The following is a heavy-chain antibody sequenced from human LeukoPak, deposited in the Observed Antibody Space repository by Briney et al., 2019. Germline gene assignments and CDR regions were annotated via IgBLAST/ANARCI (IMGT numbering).Heavy chain of an antibody. V-gene: IGHV3-49*04. CDR3: TRDRGYSYGYSDY. Sequence: PGGSLRLSCKVSGFTFGDYAMSWVRQAPGKGLEGVGFIRSKAYGGTTEYAASVKGRFTISRDDSKSIAYLQMNSLKTEDTAVYYCTRDRGYSYGYSDYWGQGTLVTVSS. D-gene: IGHD5-18*01. CDR2: IRSKAYGGTT. J-gene: IGHJ4*02. CDR1: GFTFGDYA.